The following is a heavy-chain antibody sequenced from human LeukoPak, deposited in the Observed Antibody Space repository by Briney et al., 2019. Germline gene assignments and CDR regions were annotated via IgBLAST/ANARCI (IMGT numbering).Heavy chain of an antibody. CDR2: IYDSGST. CDR3: ARGCSGGSCYPDYYYYGMDV. V-gene: IGHV4-59*01. D-gene: IGHD2-15*01. Sequence: SETLSLTCTVSGGSISSYYWSWIRQPPGKGLEWIGYIYDSGSTNYNPSLKSRVTISVDTSKNQFSLKLSSVTTADTAVYYCARGCSGGSCYPDYYYYGMDVWGQGTTVTVSS. J-gene: IGHJ6*02. CDR1: GGSISSYY.